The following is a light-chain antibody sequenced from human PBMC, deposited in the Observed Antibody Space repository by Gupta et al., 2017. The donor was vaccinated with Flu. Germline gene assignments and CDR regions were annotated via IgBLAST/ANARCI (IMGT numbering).Light chain of an antibody. V-gene: IGLV2-8*01. Sequence: QSALTQPPSASGSPGQSVTISCTGTSSDIGAYNFVSWHQQYPGKAPKLMIYEATKRPSGVPDRFSGSKSGNTASLTVSGLQAEDEADYYCSSHTRNENFVFGTGTGITVL. CDR3: SSHTRNENFV. CDR2: EAT. CDR1: SSDIGAYNF. J-gene: IGLJ1*01.